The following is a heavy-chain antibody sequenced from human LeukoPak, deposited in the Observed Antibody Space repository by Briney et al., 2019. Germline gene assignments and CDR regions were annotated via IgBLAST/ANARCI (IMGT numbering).Heavy chain of an antibody. CDR2: IYYSGST. V-gene: IGHV4-59*01. Sequence: KPSETLSLTCTVSGGSIRSYYWSWIRQPPGKGLEWIGYIYYSGSTNSNPSLKSRVTISVDTSKNQFSLKVSSVTAADTAVYYCARALTPGYCSGGTCPYFDYWGQGTLVTVSS. CDR3: ARALTPGYCSGGTCPYFDY. D-gene: IGHD2-15*01. J-gene: IGHJ4*02. CDR1: GGSIRSYY.